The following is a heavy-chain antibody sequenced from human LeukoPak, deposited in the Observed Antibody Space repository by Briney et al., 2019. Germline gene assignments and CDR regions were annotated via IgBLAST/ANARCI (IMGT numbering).Heavy chain of an antibody. J-gene: IGHJ5*02. V-gene: IGHV4-59*13. CDR1: GGSISGYY. D-gene: IGHD7-27*01. CDR3: ARGGSNWALS. Sequence: SETLSLTCTVSGGSISGYYWSWIRQPPGKGLEWIGYIYYTGSTNYNPSLSSRVTISLDTSKSQASLKLTSMTAADTAVYYCARGGSNWALSWGQGTLVTVSS. CDR2: IYYTGST.